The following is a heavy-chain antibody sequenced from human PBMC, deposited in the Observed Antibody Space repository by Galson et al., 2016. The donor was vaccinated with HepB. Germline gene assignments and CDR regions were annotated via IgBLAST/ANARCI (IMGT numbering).Heavy chain of an antibody. Sequence: SVKVSCKASGYTFTTNAIHWVRLAPGQRLEWMGWINAGNGYTRYSQSFEGRVTFTRDTSASTAYMELSSLRSEDTSIYYCARGCPNGGGCFILDYWGQGTLITVSS. CDR1: GYTFTTNA. V-gene: IGHV1-3*01. CDR2: INAGNGYT. J-gene: IGHJ4*02. CDR3: ARGCPNGGGCFILDY. D-gene: IGHD2-15*01.